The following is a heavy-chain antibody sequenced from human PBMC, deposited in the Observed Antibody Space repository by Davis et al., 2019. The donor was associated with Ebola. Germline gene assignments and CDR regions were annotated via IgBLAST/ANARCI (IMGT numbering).Heavy chain of an antibody. CDR2: ISYDGSHK. Sequence: PGGSLRLSCEASGFTFSNYDMHWVRQAPGKGLEWVTVISYDGSHKFYADAVKGRFTISRDNSKNTLYLQMNSLRVEDTAIYYCAKDTSNVWFDVWGQGTMVTVSS. V-gene: IGHV3-30*18. CDR3: AKDTSNVWFDV. CDR1: GFTFSNYD. J-gene: IGHJ3*01. D-gene: IGHD6-19*01.